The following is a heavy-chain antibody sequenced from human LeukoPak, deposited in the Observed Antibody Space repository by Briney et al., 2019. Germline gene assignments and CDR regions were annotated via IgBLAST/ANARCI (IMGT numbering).Heavy chain of an antibody. J-gene: IGHJ6*02. CDR3: ARVMMVRGVISTNYYYYGMDV. CDR2: IRCCCGST. CDR1: GFIYSRYS. V-gene: IGHV3-23*01. Sequence: PGGTVRLSCAACGFIYSRYSISGVRQPRGRGREGVSAIRCCCGSTYCADSVKGRFTIDRDNSKNTLYLQMNSLRAEDTAVYYCARVMMVRGVISTNYYYYGMDVGGQGTTVTVSS. D-gene: IGHD3-10*01.